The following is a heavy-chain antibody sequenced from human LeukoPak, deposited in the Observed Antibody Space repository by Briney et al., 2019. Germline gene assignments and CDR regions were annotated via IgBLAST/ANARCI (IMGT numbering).Heavy chain of an antibody. J-gene: IGHJ6*02. CDR1: GGSISSYY. V-gene: IGHV4-59*01. CDR2: IYYSGST. Sequence: SETLSLTCTVSGGSISSYYWSWIRQPTGKGLEWIGYIYYSGSTNYNPSLKSRVTISVDTSKNQFSLKLSSVTAADTAVYYCARDQKGYSYGYDHYYYGMDVWGQGTTVTVSS. CDR3: ARDQKGYSYGYDHYYYGMDV. D-gene: IGHD5-18*01.